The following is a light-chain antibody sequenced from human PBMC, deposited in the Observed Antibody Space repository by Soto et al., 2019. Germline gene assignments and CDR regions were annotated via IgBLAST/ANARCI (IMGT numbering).Light chain of an antibody. CDR3: CSYARGPTLVV. CDR1: SSDVGAYNY. V-gene: IGLV2-14*01. J-gene: IGLJ3*02. Sequence: QSALTQPASVSGSPGQSITIPCTGTSSDVGAYNYVSWYQQRPTKAPKLLIYEVNTRPSGVSTRFSGSKSGITASLTISGLQPEDEADYYCCSYARGPTLVVFGGGTKLTVL. CDR2: EVN.